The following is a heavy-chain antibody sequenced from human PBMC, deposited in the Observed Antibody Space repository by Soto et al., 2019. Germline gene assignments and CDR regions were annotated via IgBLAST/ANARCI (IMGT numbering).Heavy chain of an antibody. CDR1: GYTFINYY. J-gene: IGHJ4*02. CDR3: ARHLAAGDV. CDR2: INPTGGST. Sequence: ASVKVSCKASGYTFINYYIHWVRQARGHGLEGMAIINPTGGSTNYAQKFQGRLALTMDTSTSTVYMELSSLTSEDPAMYYCARHLAAGDVWGQGTLVTVSS. D-gene: IGHD2-8*02. V-gene: IGHV1-46*01.